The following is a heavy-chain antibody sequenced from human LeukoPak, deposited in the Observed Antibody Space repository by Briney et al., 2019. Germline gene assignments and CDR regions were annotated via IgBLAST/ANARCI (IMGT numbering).Heavy chain of an antibody. D-gene: IGHD2-15*01. CDR1: GYTFTSYY. V-gene: IGHV1-46*01. J-gene: IGHJ1*01. Sequence: GASVKVSCKASGYTFTSYYMHWMRQAPGQGLEWMGIINPSGGSTSYAQKFQGRVTMTRDTSTSTVYMELSSLRSEDTAVYYCASGYCSGGSCYSAEYFQHWGQGTLVTVSS. CDR2: INPSGGST. CDR3: ASGYCSGGSCYSAEYFQH.